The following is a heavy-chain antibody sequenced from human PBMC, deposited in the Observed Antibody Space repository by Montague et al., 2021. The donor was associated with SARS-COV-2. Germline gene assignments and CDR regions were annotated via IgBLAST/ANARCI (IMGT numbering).Heavy chain of an antibody. CDR1: GGSFSGYY. CDR2: INHSGRS. J-gene: IGHJ4*02. V-gene: IGHV4-34*01. Sequence: SETLSLTCTVYGGSFSGYYWNWIRQPPARGLERIGEINHSGRSNNNPSLKSRVIISVDTSKNQFSVALSAVTAADPAVDYCARRGSPVWGVTVSAELDYWGQGILVIVSS. CDR3: ARRGSPVWGVTVSAELDY. D-gene: IGHD3-10*01.